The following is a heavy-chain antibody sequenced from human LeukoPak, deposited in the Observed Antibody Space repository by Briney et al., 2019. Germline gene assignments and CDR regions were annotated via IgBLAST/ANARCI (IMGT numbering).Heavy chain of an antibody. V-gene: IGHV1-69*13. CDR1: GYTFTSYY. J-gene: IGHJ2*01. CDR2: IIPMFGTA. Sequence: SVKVSCKASGYTFTSYYMHWVRQAPGQGLEWMGGIIPMFGTAKYAQKFQGRVTITADESTNTAYMDLSSLRTEDTAVYYCMRSITPIVVVVGYTPVDLWGRGTLVTVSS. D-gene: IGHD2-15*01. CDR3: MRSITPIVVVVGYTPVDL.